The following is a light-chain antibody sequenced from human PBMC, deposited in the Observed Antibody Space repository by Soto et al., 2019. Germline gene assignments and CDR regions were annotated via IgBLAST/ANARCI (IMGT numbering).Light chain of an antibody. V-gene: IGLV7-43*01. CDR3: LLFYRDAWV. CDR1: TGAVTSGYY. J-gene: IGLJ3*02. CDR2: STS. Sequence: QAVVTQEPSLTVSRGGTVTLTCASSTGAVTSGYYANWFQQKPGQAPRALISSTSNKHSWTPARFSGSLLGGKAALTLSGVQPEDEAEYYCLLFYRDAWVFGGGTKVTVL.